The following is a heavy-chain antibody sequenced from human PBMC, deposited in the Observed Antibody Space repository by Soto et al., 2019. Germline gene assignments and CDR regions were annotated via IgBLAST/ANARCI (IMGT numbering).Heavy chain of an antibody. CDR2: IWCDGSNE. D-gene: IGHD4-17*01. CDR3: ARSGDYDYYYAMDV. Sequence: QVQLVESGGGVVQPGTSLRLSCAASGFTFSSYGMHWVRQAPGKGPEGVAVIWCDGSNEYYGDSVKGRFTISRDNSKNTLYLQMNSLRAEDTAVYYCARSGDYDYYYAMDVWGQGTTVTVSS. J-gene: IGHJ6*02. CDR1: GFTFSSYG. V-gene: IGHV3-33*01.